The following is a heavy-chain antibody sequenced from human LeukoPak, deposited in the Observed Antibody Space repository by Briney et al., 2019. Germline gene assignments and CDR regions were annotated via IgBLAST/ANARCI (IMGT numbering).Heavy chain of an antibody. Sequence: GGSLRLSCAASGFTFSSYAMHWVRQAPGKGLEWVAVISYDGSNKYYADSVKGRFTISRDNSKNTLYLQMNSLRAEDTAVYYCARDPFGGGLLGGYFDYWGQGILVTVSS. CDR1: GFTFSSYA. D-gene: IGHD2-15*01. V-gene: IGHV3-30-3*01. CDR2: ISYDGSNK. CDR3: ARDPFGGGLLGGYFDY. J-gene: IGHJ4*02.